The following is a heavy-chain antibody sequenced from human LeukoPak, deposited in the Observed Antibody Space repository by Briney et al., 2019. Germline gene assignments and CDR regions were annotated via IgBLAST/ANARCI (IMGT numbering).Heavy chain of an antibody. Sequence: GGSLRLSCAASGFSLSDYWMNWVRQTPGKGPEWLANIKQDGSEKNYVESVNGRFIISRDNAKNSGYLQMNSLRAEDTAAYYCVGGTGWLPLTWGQGTLVTVSS. CDR3: VGGTGWLPLT. J-gene: IGHJ5*01. CDR1: GFSLSDYW. V-gene: IGHV3-7*01. CDR2: IKQDGSEK. D-gene: IGHD6-19*01.